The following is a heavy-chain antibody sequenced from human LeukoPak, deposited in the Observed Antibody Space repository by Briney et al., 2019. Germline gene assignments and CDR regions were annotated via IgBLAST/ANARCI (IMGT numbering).Heavy chain of an antibody. J-gene: IGHJ4*02. V-gene: IGHV4-59*01. CDR2: IYYSGST. D-gene: IGHD3-10*01. CDR1: GGSISSYY. Sequence: SETLSLTCTVSGGSISSYYWSWIRQPPGKGLEWMGYIYYSGSTNYNPSLKSRVTISVDTSKNQFSLKLSSVTAADTAVYYCARALGGSGSERYFDYWGQGTLVTVSS. CDR3: ARALGGSGSERYFDY.